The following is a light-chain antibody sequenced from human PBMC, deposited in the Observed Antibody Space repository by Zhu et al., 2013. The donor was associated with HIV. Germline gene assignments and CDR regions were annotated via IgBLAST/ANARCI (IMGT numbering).Light chain of an antibody. CDR2: GAS. CDR1: QSVSSSY. CDR3: QHYNSWPPWT. J-gene: IGKJ1*01. V-gene: IGKV3-15*01. Sequence: EIVLTQSPGTLSLSPGERATLSCRASQSVSSSYLVWYQQKPGQAPKVLIYGASTRATGVSARFSGSGSGTDFTLTVSSLQSDDVAIYYCQHYNSWPPWTFGQGTKVEVK.